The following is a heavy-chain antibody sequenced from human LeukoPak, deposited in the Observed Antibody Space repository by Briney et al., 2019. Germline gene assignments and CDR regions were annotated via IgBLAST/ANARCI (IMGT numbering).Heavy chain of an antibody. J-gene: IGHJ6*02. CDR2: IYYNGSP. CDR1: GGSITTSY. Sequence: PSETLSLTCTVSGGSITTSYWSWIRQPPGKGLEYIGYIYYNGSPNYSPSLKSRVTISLDTSKNQFSLRLTSVTAADTAIYYCARRSMRWMDVWGQGTTVIVSS. CDR3: ARRSMRWMDV. V-gene: IGHV4-59*08. D-gene: IGHD4-23*01.